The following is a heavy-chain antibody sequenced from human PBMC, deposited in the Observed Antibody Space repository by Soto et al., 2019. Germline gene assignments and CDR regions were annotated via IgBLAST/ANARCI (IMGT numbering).Heavy chain of an antibody. J-gene: IGHJ6*02. CDR1: GYTLTELS. D-gene: IGHD2-15*01. Sequence: ASVKVSCKVSGYTLTELSMHWVRQAPGKGLEWMGGFDPDNGDTIYAQKFQGRVTMTTDTSTSTAYMELRSLRSDDTAVYYCARCSGGSWSPYYYYGMDVWGQGTTVTVSS. CDR2: FDPDNGDT. V-gene: IGHV1-24*01. CDR3: ARCSGGSWSPYYYYGMDV.